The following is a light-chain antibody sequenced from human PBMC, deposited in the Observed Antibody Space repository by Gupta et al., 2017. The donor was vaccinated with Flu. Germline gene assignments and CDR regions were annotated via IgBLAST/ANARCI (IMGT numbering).Light chain of an antibody. CDR2: GAS. Sequence: EIVLTQSPGTLSLSPGERATLSCRASQSVSSSYLAWYQQKPGQAPRLLIYGASSRATGIPDRFSGRGSGTDFTLTISRLEPEDFAVYYCQQDGSSSYTFGQGTKMEIK. CDR3: QQDGSSSYT. V-gene: IGKV3-20*01. J-gene: IGKJ2*01. CDR1: QSVSSSY.